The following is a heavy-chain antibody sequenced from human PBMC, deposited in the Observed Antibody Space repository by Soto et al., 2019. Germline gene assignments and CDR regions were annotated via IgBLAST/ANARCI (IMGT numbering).Heavy chain of an antibody. J-gene: IGHJ3*02. CDR3: ERDREVGVSPSSGYYPDAFDI. CDR2: INPSGGST. CDR1: GYTFTSYY. Sequence: ASVKVSCKASGYTFTSYYMHWVRQAPGQGLEWMGIINPSGGSTSYAQKFQGRVTMTRDTSTSTVYMELSSLRSEDTAVYYCERDREVGVSPSSGYYPDAFDIWGQGTLVTVSS. D-gene: IGHD3-22*01. V-gene: IGHV1-46*01.